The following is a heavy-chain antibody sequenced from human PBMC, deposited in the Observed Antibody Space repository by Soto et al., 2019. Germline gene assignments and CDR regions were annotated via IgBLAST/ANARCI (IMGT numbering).Heavy chain of an antibody. V-gene: IGHV3-7*01. CDR3: ARVGGVVVVVAGGDAFDI. CDR2: IKQDGSEK. D-gene: IGHD2-15*01. J-gene: IGHJ3*02. Sequence: GGSLRLSCAASGFTFSSYWMSWVRQAPGKGLVWVANIKQDGSEKYYVDSVKGRFTISRDNAKNSLYLQMNSLRAEDTAVYYCARVGGVVVVVAGGDAFDIWGQGTMVTVSS. CDR1: GFTFSSYW.